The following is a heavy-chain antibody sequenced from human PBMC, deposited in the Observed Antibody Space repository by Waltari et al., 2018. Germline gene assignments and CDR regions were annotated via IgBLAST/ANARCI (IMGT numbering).Heavy chain of an antibody. CDR2: IVVGSGNT. Sequence: QMQLVQSGPEVKKPETSVKVSCKASGFTFTSSAVQWVRQARGQRLEWIGWIVVGSGNTNYAQKFPERGTNTRDMATSTAYMGLSSLRSEDTAVYYCAADRKYYYGSGSYYNEDWGQGTLVTVSS. CDR1: GFTFTSSA. J-gene: IGHJ4*02. CDR3: AADRKYYYGSGSYYNED. D-gene: IGHD3-10*01. V-gene: IGHV1-58*01.